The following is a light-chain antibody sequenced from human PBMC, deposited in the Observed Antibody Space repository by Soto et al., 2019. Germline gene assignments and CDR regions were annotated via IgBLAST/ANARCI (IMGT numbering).Light chain of an antibody. CDR2: AAS. J-gene: IGKJ1*01. Sequence: IQMTQSPSSLSASVGDRVTITCRASQSISSYLNWYQQTPGKAPKLLIYAASSLQSGVPSRFSGSGSGTDFTLTISRLQPEDFATYYCQQSYSSPRTFGQGTMV. CDR3: QQSYSSPRT. V-gene: IGKV1-39*01. CDR1: QSISSY.